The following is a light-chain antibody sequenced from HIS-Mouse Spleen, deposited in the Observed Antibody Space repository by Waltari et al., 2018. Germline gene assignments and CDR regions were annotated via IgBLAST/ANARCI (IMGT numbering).Light chain of an antibody. CDR1: KLGDKY. Sequence: SYELTQPPSVSVSPGQTASITRSGDKLGDKYACWYQQTPGLSPVLGIYQDSKRPSGIPERFSGSTSGNTATLTISGTQAMDEADYYYQAWDSSTDVVFGGGTKLTVL. J-gene: IGLJ2*01. CDR3: QAWDSSTDVV. CDR2: QDS. V-gene: IGLV3-1*01.